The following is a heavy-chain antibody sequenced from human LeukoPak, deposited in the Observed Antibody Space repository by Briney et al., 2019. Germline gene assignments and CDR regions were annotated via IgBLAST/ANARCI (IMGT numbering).Heavy chain of an antibody. CDR1: GFTFSSYG. CDR2: ISYDGSNK. Sequence: PGGSLRLSCAASGFTFSSYGMHWVRQAPGKGLEWVAVISYDGSNKYYADSVKGRFTISRDNSKNTLYLQMNTLRSEDTAMYYCAKVHTNSWGISDSWGQGTLVTVSS. V-gene: IGHV3-30*18. J-gene: IGHJ4*02. D-gene: IGHD6-13*01. CDR3: AKVHTNSWGISDS.